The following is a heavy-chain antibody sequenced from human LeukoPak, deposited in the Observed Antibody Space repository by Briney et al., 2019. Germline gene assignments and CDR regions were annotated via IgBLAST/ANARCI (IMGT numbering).Heavy chain of an antibody. V-gene: IGHV4-39*07. CDR3: ARVGSGSYFDY. Sequence: SGTLSLTCTVSGGSISSTTYYWGWIRQSPGKGLEWIATVFYTGSTYYNPSLKSRVTISVDTSKNQFSLKLSSVTAADTAVYYCARVGSGSYFDYWGQGTLVTVSS. D-gene: IGHD1-26*01. CDR1: GGSISSTTYY. J-gene: IGHJ4*02. CDR2: VFYTGST.